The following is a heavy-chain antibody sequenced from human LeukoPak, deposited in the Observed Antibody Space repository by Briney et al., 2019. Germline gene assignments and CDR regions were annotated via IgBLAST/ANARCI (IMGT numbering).Heavy chain of an antibody. D-gene: IGHD3-22*01. CDR1: GLSFSSYA. CDR3: VKEDYFDSSGYYGL. Sequence: GGSLRLSCAASGLSFSSYAMSWVRQAPGKGLEWVSGLSGTGGSTYYPDSVKGRFTISRDNSKNTLYLHMSSLRAEDTAVYYCVKEDYFDSSGYYGLWGQGTLVTVSS. J-gene: IGHJ4*02. CDR2: LSGTGGST. V-gene: IGHV3-23*01.